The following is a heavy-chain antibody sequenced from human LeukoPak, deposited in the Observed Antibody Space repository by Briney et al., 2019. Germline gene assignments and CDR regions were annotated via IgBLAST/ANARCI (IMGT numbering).Heavy chain of an antibody. CDR2: IGGRDGST. V-gene: IGHV3-23*01. J-gene: IGHJ4*02. CDR1: GFTFRSYG. Sequence: GGSLRLSCAASGFTFRSYGMSWVRQAPGKGLEWVSAIGGRDGSTYYADSVKGRFTISRDNSKNTLYVQMNSLRAEDTAVYYCAKGHYYSSGSLDYWGQGTLVTVSS. D-gene: IGHD3-10*01. CDR3: AKGHYYSSGSLDY.